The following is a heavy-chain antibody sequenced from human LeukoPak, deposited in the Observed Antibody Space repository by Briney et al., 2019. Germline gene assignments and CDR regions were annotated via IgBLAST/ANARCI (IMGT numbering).Heavy chain of an antibody. CDR1: GFTFSTYG. D-gene: IGHD6-13*01. CDR2: ISSISTYT. Sequence: GGSLRPSCAASGFTFSTYGMIWVRQAPGKGPEWVSSISSISTYTHYADAVKGRFTISRDNSKNTLYLQMNSLRAEDTAVYYCARDIQAAAIWGMDVWGQGTTVTVS. V-gene: IGHV3-21*01. J-gene: IGHJ6*02. CDR3: ARDIQAAAIWGMDV.